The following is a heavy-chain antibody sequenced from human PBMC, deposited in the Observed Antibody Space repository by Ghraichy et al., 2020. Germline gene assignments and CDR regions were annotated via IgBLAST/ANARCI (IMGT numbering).Heavy chain of an antibody. D-gene: IGHD1-26*01. Sequence: GGSLRLSCAASGFTFDDYAMHWVRQAPGKGLEWVSGISWNSGSIGYADSVKGRFTISRDNAKNSLYLQMNSLRAEDTALYYCAKLSGSYLAGPFDYWGQGTLVTVSS. CDR3: AKLSGSYLAGPFDY. CDR1: GFTFDDYA. J-gene: IGHJ4*02. V-gene: IGHV3-9*01. CDR2: ISWNSGSI.